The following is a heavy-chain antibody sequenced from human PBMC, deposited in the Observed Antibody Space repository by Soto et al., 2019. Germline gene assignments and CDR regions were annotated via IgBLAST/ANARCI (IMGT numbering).Heavy chain of an antibody. D-gene: IGHD4-17*01. CDR1: GGSISSYY. V-gene: IGHV4-59*08. Sequence: SETLSLTCTVSGGSISSYYWSWIMQPPGKGLEWIGYIYYSGSTNYNPSLKSRVTISVDTSKNQFSLKLSSVTAADTAVYYCARRYGDCFDYWGQGTLVTVS. J-gene: IGHJ4*02. CDR2: IYYSGST. CDR3: ARRYGDCFDY.